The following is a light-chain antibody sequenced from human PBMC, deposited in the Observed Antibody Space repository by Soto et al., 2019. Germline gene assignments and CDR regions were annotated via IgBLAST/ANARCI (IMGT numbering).Light chain of an antibody. CDR1: SSNIGSNS. Sequence: QSVLTQPPSASGTPGQTVTISCSGSSSNIGSNSVNWFQHLPGAVPKLLIFSNHQRPSGVPDRFSGSKSGTSASLAISGLQNEDEADYYCSAWHDCLVFVFGRGTKVTVL. J-gene: IGLJ6*01. CDR3: SAWHDCLVFV. CDR2: SNH. V-gene: IGLV1-44*01.